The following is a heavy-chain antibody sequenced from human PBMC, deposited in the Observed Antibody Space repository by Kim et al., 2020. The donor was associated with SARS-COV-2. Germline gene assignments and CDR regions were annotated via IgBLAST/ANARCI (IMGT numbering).Heavy chain of an antibody. CDR2: ISTGSRSI. Sequence: GGSLRLSFAASGFTFSSYSMNWVRQAPLKGLEWVASISTGSRSINYADSVRGRFTISRDNAKNSLDLQMNSLRAEDTAVYYGARATAVIYYDSQYWGRGT. J-gene: IGHJ4*02. D-gene: IGHD3-16*01. CDR3: ARATAVIYYDSQY. CDR1: GFTFSSYS. V-gene: IGHV3-21*01.